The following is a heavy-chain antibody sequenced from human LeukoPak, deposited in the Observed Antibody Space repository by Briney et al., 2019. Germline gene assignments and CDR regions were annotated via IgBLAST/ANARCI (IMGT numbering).Heavy chain of an antibody. J-gene: IGHJ5*02. V-gene: IGHV4-4*07. CDR3: ARDPSSFGERFDP. CDR2: IYSSGST. D-gene: IGHD3-10*01. Sequence: PSETLSLTCTVSGGSISSYYWNWIRQPAGKGLEWIGRIYSSGSTNYNTSLKSRVTMSVDTSKNQCSLKLSSVTAADTAVYYCARDPSSFGERFDPWGQGTLVAVSS. CDR1: GGSISSYY.